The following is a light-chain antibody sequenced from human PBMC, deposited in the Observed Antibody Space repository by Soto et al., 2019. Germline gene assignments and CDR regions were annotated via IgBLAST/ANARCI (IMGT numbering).Light chain of an antibody. CDR2: LNSDGSH. CDR1: SGHSTYA. Sequence: QPVLTQSPSASASLGASVKLTCTLSSGHSTYAIAWHQQQPEKGPQYLMKLNSDGSHSKGDGIPDRFSGSSSGAERYLTISSLQSEDEADYYCQTWGTGIQVLFGGGTKVTVL. V-gene: IGLV4-69*01. CDR3: QTWGTGIQVL. J-gene: IGLJ2*01.